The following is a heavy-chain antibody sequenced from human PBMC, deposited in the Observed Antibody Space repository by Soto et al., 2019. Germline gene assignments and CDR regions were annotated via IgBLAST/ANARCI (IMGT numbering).Heavy chain of an antibody. D-gene: IGHD3-3*01. CDR2: IYYSGST. CDR3: ATMYYNFWSGHHFYYGMDV. V-gene: IGHV4-39*01. CDR1: GGSVSSGSYY. Sequence: SETLSLTCTVFGGSVSSGSYYWGWIRQPPGKGLEWIGSIYYSGSTHYNPSLKSRVTISVDTSKNEFSLKLSSVTATDTAVYYCATMYYNFWSGHHFYYGMDVWGQGTTVTVSS. J-gene: IGHJ6*02.